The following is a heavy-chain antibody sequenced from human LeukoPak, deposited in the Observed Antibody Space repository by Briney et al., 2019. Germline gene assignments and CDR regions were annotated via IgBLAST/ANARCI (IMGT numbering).Heavy chain of an antibody. CDR3: AKDRRRTTVTSFDY. CDR1: EFTFSSYT. Sequence: GGSLRLSCVASEFTFSSYTMNWVRQAPGKGLEWVSAISGSGSSTYYVDSVKGRFTISRDNSKNTLYLQMNNLRAEDTALYYCAKDRRRTTVTSFDYWGQGTLVTVSS. CDR2: ISGSGSST. D-gene: IGHD4-17*01. V-gene: IGHV3-23*01. J-gene: IGHJ4*02.